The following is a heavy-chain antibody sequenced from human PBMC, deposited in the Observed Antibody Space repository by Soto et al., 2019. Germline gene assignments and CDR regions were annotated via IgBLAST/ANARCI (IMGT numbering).Heavy chain of an antibody. CDR2: ISSTTNYI. Sequence: GGSLRLSCAASGFTFTRYSMNWVRQAPGKGLEWVPSISSTTNYIYYGDSMKGRFTISRDNAKNSLYLEMNSLRAEDTAVYYCARESEDLTSKFDYWGQGTLVTVSS. CDR3: ARESEDLTSKFDY. J-gene: IGHJ4*02. CDR1: GFTFTRYS. V-gene: IGHV3-21*06.